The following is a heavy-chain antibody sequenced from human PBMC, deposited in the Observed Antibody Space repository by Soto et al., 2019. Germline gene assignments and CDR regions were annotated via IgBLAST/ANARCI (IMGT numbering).Heavy chain of an antibody. CDR3: ARRESYDILTGYYHFDY. CDR1: GGSISSSSHY. D-gene: IGHD3-9*01. Sequence: QLHLQESGPGLVKPSETLSLTCTVSGGSISSSSHYWGWIRQPPGKGLEWIGSIFYSGSTSYNPSLKSRVTTSVDTSKNQFSLKLSSVTAADTAVYYCARRESYDILTGYYHFDYWGQGTLVTVSS. J-gene: IGHJ4*02. V-gene: IGHV4-39*01. CDR2: IFYSGST.